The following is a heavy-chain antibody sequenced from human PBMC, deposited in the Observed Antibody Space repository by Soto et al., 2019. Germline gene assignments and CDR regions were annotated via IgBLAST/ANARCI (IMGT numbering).Heavy chain of an antibody. CDR2: IYPGDSDT. J-gene: IGHJ6*02. D-gene: IGHD3-3*01. Sequence: GESLKISCKGSGYSFTSYWIGWVRQMPGKGLEWMGIIYPGDSDTRYSPSLQGQVTISADKSISTAYLQWSSLKASDTAMYYCARCGEYDFLPYGMDVWGQGTTVTVSS. CDR1: GYSFTSYW. V-gene: IGHV5-51*01. CDR3: ARCGEYDFLPYGMDV.